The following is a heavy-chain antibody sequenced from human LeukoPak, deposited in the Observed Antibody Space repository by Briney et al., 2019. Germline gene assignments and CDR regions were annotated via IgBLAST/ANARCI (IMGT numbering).Heavy chain of an antibody. CDR3: AGDFSDFWSGYYITKHLYYFDY. Sequence: SETLSLTCTVSGGSISSYYWSWIRQPAGKGLEWIGRIYTSGSTNYNPSLKSRVTISVDTSKNQFSLKLSSVTAADTAVYYCAGDFSDFWSGYYITKHLYYFDYWGQGTLVTVSS. CDR1: GGSISSYY. V-gene: IGHV4-4*07. J-gene: IGHJ4*02. D-gene: IGHD3-3*01. CDR2: IYTSGST.